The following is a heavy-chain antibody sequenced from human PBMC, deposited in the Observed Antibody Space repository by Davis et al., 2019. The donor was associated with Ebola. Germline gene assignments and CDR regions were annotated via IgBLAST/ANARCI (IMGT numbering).Heavy chain of an antibody. CDR1: GGSISSYY. D-gene: IGHD2-21*02. CDR3: ARDCGGDCYYNWFDP. CDR2: IYYSGST. J-gene: IGHJ5*02. V-gene: IGHV4-59*01. Sequence: MPSETLSLTCNVSGGSISSYYWSWIRQPPGKGLEWIGYIYYSGSTNYNPSLKSRVSISVDTSKNQISLKLSSVTAADTAVYYCARDCGGDCYYNWFDPWGQGTLVTVFS.